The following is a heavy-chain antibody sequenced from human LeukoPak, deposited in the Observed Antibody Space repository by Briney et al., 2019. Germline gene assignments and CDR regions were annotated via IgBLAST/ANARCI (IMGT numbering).Heavy chain of an antibody. CDR2: ISSSSSTI. Sequence: GGSLRLSCAASGFTFSSYSMNWVRQAPGKGLEWVSYISSSSSTIYYADSVKGRFTISRDNAKNSLYLQMNSLRAEDTAVYYCARDPTPLWFGGKYDYWGQGTLVTVSS. CDR3: ARDPTPLWFGGKYDY. D-gene: IGHD3-10*01. J-gene: IGHJ4*02. CDR1: GFTFSSYS. V-gene: IGHV3-48*01.